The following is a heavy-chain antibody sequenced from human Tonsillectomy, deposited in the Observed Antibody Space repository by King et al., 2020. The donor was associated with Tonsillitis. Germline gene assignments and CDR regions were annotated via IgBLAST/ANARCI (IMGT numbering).Heavy chain of an antibody. CDR1: GFTFSNAW. CDR3: SLDGYSSGWYVGY. CDR2: IKSKTDGGTT. J-gene: IGHJ4*02. V-gene: IGHV3-15*01. D-gene: IGHD6-19*01. Sequence: VQLVESGGGLVKPGGSLRLSCAASGFTFSNAWMSWVRQAPGKGLEWVGRIKSKTDGGTTDYAAPAKGRFTISRDDSKNTLYLQLNSLKTEYTAVYYCSLDGYSSGWYVGYWGQGTLVTVSS.